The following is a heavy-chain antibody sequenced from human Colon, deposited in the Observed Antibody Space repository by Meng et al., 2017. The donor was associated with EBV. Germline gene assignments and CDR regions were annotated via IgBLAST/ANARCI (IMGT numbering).Heavy chain of an antibody. D-gene: IGHD5-24*01. CDR2: IYYSGST. Sequence: QGQPRESCPGQVKPSQPLSLTCTVSGGSISSGGYYWSWIRQHPGKGLEWIGYIYYSGSTYYNPSLKSRVTISIDTSKNQFSLKLSSVTAADTAVYYCARGPSRWLQFSFDYWGQGTLVTVSS. V-gene: IGHV4-31*03. J-gene: IGHJ4*02. CDR3: ARGPSRWLQFSFDY. CDR1: GGSISSGGYY.